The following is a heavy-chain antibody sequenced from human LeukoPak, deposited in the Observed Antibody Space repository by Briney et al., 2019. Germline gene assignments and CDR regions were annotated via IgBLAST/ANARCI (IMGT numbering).Heavy chain of an antibody. Sequence: GGSLRLSCAASGFTFSSYGMHWVRQAPGKGLEWVAFIRYDGSNKYYADSVKGRFTISRDNSKNTLYLQMHSLRAEDTAVYYCAKELNPGIDFDYWGQGTLVTVSS. CDR2: IRYDGSNK. CDR3: AKELNPGIDFDY. CDR1: GFTFSSYG. J-gene: IGHJ4*02. V-gene: IGHV3-30*02.